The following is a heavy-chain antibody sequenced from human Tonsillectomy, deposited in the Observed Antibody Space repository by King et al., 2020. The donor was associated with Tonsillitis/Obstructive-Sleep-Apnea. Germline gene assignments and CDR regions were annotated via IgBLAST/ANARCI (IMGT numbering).Heavy chain of an antibody. CDR1: GFTFISYA. Sequence: VQLVESGGGLVQPGGSLRLSCAASGFTFISYAISWVRQAPGKGLEWVSAIKNDGGRTYYADSVKGRFTISRDNSKTTLYLQMNSLRADDTALYYCAKESPYCTSTSCRTYYFDYWGQGTLVTVSS. J-gene: IGHJ4*02. V-gene: IGHV3-23*04. CDR2: IKNDGGRT. D-gene: IGHD2-2*01. CDR3: AKESPYCTSTSCRTYYFDY.